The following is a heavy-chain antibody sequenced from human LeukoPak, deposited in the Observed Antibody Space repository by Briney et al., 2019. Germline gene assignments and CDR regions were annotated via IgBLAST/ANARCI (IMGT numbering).Heavy chain of an antibody. CDR1: GYTFTSYA. V-gene: IGHV1-3*02. CDR3: ARGGYCSSTSCSPDAFDI. J-gene: IGHJ3*02. CDR2: SNAGNGNT. Sequence: ASVKVSCKASGYTFTSYAMHWVRQAPGQRLEWMGWSNAGNGNTKYSQEFQGRVTITRDTSASTAHMELSSLRSEDMAVYYCARGGYCSSTSCSPDAFDIWGQGTMVTVSS. D-gene: IGHD2-2*01.